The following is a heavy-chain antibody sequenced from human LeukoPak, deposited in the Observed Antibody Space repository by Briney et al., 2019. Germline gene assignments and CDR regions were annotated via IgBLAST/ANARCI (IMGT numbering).Heavy chain of an antibody. V-gene: IGHV1-69*13. CDR1: GGTFSSYA. Sequence: ASVKVSCKASGGTFSSYAISWVRQAPGQGLEWMGGIIPIFGTANYAQKFQGRVTITADEPTSTAYMELSSLRSEDTAVYYCARDPGGTWGFDYWGQGALVTVSS. CDR2: IIPIFGTA. CDR3: ARDPGGTWGFDY. D-gene: IGHD7-27*01. J-gene: IGHJ4*02.